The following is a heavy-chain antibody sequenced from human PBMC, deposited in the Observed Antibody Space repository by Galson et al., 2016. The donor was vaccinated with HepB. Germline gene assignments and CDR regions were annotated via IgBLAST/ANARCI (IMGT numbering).Heavy chain of an antibody. J-gene: IGHJ6*03. V-gene: IGHV4-34*01. CDR3: SLADYYDSSGDPLYYYLDV. D-gene: IGHD3-22*01. CDR2: INPSGST. CDR1: GGSFSGSY. Sequence: SETLSLTCTVFGGSFSGSYWNWIRQPPGKGLEWIGGINPSGSTNYNPSLKSRVTISADTSKLQFSLKLSSVTAADTAVYYCSLADYYDSSGDPLYYYLDVWGKGTTVTVCS.